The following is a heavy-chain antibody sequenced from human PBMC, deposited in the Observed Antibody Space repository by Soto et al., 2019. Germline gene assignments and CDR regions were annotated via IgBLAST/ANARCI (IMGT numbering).Heavy chain of an antibody. V-gene: IGHV4-31*03. CDR2: IYYSGNT. Sequence: SETLSVPCTVSDGSISSGGYYWSWIRQHPGKGLEWIGYIYYSGNTYYNPSLKSRVTISVDTSKNQFSLKLTSVTAADTAVYYCARSVCPWGQGTLVTVSS. CDR1: DGSISSGGYY. J-gene: IGHJ5*02. CDR3: ARSVCP.